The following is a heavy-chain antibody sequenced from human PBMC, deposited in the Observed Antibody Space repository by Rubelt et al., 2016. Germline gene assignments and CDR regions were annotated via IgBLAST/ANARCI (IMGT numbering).Heavy chain of an antibody. D-gene: IGHD4-17*01. CDR1: GGSISSSNW. CDR3: ARDHGDYVRRPNAFDI. CDR2: IYHSGST. Sequence: QLQLQESGPGLVKPSETLSLTCTVSGGSISSSNWWSWVRQPPGKGLEWIGEIYHSGSTNYNPSLKSGVTRSVDTSKNQFSLKLSSVTAADTAVYYCARDHGDYVRRPNAFDIWGQGTMVTVSS. J-gene: IGHJ3*02. V-gene: IGHV4-4*02.